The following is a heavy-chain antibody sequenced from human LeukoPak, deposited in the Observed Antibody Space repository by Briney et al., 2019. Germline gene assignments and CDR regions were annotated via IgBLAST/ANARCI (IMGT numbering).Heavy chain of an antibody. J-gene: IGHJ4*02. CDR2: ISAYNGNT. D-gene: IGHD6-13*01. CDR3: ARDFPRIAAAGITGEFDY. CDR1: GYTFTSYG. Sequence: GASVKVSCKASGYTFTSYGISWVRQAPGQGLEWMGWISAYNGNTNYAQKLRGRVTMTTDTSTSTAYMELRSLRSDDTAVYYCARDFPRIAAAGITGEFDYWGQGTLVTVSS. V-gene: IGHV1-18*01.